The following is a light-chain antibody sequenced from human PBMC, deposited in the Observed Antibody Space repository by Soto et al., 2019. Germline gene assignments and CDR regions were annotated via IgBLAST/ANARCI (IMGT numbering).Light chain of an antibody. CDR3: QQYGVSPLMFT. CDR2: GAS. V-gene: IGKV3-20*01. J-gene: IGKJ2*01. CDR1: QSVSNNY. Sequence: EIVLVQSPGTLSLSPGERATLSCRASQSVSNNYLAWYQQKPGQAPRLLIYGASSRATGVPDRFSGSGTGTDFSLTITRLGPEDFAVYYCQQYGVSPLMFTFGQGTKVGVK.